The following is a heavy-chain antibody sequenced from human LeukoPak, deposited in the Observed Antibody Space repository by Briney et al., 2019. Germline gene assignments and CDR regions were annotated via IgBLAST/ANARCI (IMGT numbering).Heavy chain of an antibody. V-gene: IGHV4-34*01. CDR3: ARGWRICSSTSYYPVNPFDP. CDR2: INHSGST. J-gene: IGHJ5*02. CDR1: GGSFSGYY. Sequence: PSETLSLTCAVYGGSFSGYYWSWIRQPPGKGLEWIGEINHSGSTNYNPSLKSRVTISVDTSKNQFSLKLSSVTAADTAVYYCARGWRICSSTSYYPVNPFDPWRQGTLVTVSS. D-gene: IGHD2-2*01.